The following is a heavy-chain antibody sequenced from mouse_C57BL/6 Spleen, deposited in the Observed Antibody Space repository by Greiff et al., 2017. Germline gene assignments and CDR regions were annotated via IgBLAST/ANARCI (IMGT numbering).Heavy chain of an antibody. V-gene: IGHV1-18*01. CDR1: GYTFTDYN. D-gene: IGHD2-10*01. J-gene: IGHJ4*01. CDR3: AREGTYYDSPGAMDY. Sequence: EVKLMESGPELVKPGASVKMSCKASGYTFTDYNMHWVKQSHGKSLEWIGNINPSNGGTNYNEKFKSKATLTVDKSSSTAYMQLSSLTSEDSAVYYCAREGTYYDSPGAMDYWGQGTSVTVSS. CDR2: INPSNGGT.